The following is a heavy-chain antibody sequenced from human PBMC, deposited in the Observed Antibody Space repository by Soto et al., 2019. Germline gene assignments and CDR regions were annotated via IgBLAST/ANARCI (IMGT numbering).Heavy chain of an antibody. V-gene: IGHV4-59*01. Sequence: QVQLHVWGTGLVKPSETLSLTCTVSGGSISRYYWSWVRQPRGKGLEWIGYVYYSGGTNHNPSLKSRVTMSVDTSKNQFSLKLNSVTAADTAVYYCARDRRESDTFDIWGQGTMVTVSS. J-gene: IGHJ3*02. CDR3: ARDRRESDTFDI. CDR2: VYYSGGT. CDR1: GGSISRYY. D-gene: IGHD1-26*01.